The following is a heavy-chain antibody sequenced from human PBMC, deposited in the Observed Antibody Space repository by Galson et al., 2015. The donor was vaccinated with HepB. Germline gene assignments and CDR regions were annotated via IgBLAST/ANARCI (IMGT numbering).Heavy chain of an antibody. J-gene: IGHJ4*02. D-gene: IGHD2-2*01. CDR2: IYYSGST. CDR1: GGSISSGGYY. Sequence: TLSLTCTVSGGSISSGGYYWSWIRQHPGKGLEWIGYIYYSGSTYYNPSLKSRVTISVDTSKNQFSLKLSSVTAADTAVYYCARGISSSTSCHLDYWGQGTLVTVSS. CDR3: ARGISSSTSCHLDY. V-gene: IGHV4-31*03.